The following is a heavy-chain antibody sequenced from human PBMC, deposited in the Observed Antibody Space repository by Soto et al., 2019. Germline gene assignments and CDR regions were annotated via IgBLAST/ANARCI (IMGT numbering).Heavy chain of an antibody. D-gene: IGHD6-6*01. V-gene: IGHV3-53*05. Sequence: PGGSLRLSCAASGFTVSSNYMSWVRQAPGKGLEWVSVIYSGGSTYYADSVKGRFTISVDTSKNQFSLKLSSVTAADTAVYYCARDRVARRRSAGYYFDYWGQGTLVTVSS. CDR3: ARDRVARRRSAGYYFDY. CDR2: IYSGGST. J-gene: IGHJ4*02. CDR1: GFTVSSNY.